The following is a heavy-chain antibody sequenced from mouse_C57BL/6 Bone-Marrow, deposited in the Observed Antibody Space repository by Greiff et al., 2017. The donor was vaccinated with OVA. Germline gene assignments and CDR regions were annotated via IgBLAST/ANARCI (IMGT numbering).Heavy chain of an antibody. J-gene: IGHJ3*01. CDR3: TARDSSGPYAFAY. Sequence: EVQLQQSGAELVRPGASVKLSCTASGFNIKDDYMHWVKQRPEQGLEWIGWIDPENGDTEYASKFQGKATITADTSSNTAYLQLSSLTSEDTAVYSCTARDSSGPYAFAYWGQGTLVTVSA. D-gene: IGHD3-2*02. CDR1: GFNIKDDY. CDR2: IDPENGDT. V-gene: IGHV14-4*01.